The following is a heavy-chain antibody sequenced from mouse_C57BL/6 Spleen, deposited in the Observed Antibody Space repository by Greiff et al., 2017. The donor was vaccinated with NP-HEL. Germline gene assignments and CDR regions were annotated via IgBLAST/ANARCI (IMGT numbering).Heavy chain of an antibody. Sequence: VQLKESGGDLVKPGGSLQLSCAASGFTFSSYGMSWVRQTPDKRLEWVATISSGGSYTYYLDSVKGRFTISRDNAKNTLYLQMSSLKSEDTAMYYCARQRDYSNYDYWGQGTTLTVSS. CDR2: ISSGGSYT. V-gene: IGHV5-6*01. J-gene: IGHJ2*01. CDR1: GFTFSSYG. D-gene: IGHD2-5*01. CDR3: ARQRDYSNYDY.